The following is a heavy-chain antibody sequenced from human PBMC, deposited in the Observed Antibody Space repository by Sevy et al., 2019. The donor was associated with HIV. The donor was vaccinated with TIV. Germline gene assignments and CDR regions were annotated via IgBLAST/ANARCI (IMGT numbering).Heavy chain of an antibody. CDR2: ISGSGGST. CDR3: AKDGGAFWSGYHFHY. Sequence: GGSLRLSCAASGFTFSSYAMSWVRQAPGKGLEWVSAISGSGGSTYYADSVKGRFTISRDNSKNTLYLQMNSLRAEDTAVYYCAKDGGAFWSGYHFHYWGQGTLVTVSS. V-gene: IGHV3-23*01. CDR1: GFTFSSYA. D-gene: IGHD3-3*01. J-gene: IGHJ4*02.